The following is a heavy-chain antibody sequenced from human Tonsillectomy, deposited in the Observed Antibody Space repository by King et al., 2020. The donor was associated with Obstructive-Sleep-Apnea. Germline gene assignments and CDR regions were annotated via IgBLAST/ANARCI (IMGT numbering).Heavy chain of an antibody. V-gene: IGHV5-51*01. CDR3: ARQGSGYSGYDPPEEPLYYFDY. CDR1: GYSFTSYW. J-gene: IGHJ4*02. D-gene: IGHD5-12*01. Sequence: QLVQSGAEVKKPGESLKISCKGSGYSFTSYWIGWVRQMPGKGLEWMGIIYPGDSDTRYSPSFQGQVTILADKSISTAYRQWSSLKASDTAMYYCARQGSGYSGYDPPEEPLYYFDYWGQGTLVTVSS. CDR2: IYPGDSDT.